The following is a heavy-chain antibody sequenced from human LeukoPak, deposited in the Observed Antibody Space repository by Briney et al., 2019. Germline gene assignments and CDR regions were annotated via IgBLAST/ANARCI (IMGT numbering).Heavy chain of an antibody. CDR3: AVSDSSGYYHY. J-gene: IGHJ4*02. Sequence: GGSLRLSCAASGFTFSSYAMSWVRQAPGKGLEWVSAISGSGGSTYYADSVKGRFTISRDNSKNTLYLQMNSLRAEDTAVYYCAVSDSSGYYHYLGQGTLVTVSS. V-gene: IGHV3-23*01. D-gene: IGHD3-22*01. CDR2: ISGSGGST. CDR1: GFTFSSYA.